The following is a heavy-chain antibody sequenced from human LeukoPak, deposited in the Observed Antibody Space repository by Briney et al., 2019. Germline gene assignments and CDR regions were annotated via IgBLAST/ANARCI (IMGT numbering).Heavy chain of an antibody. D-gene: IGHD5/OR15-5a*01. Sequence: SETLSLTCTVSGGSISSSSYYWGWIRQPPGKGLEWIGSIYYSGSTYYNPSLKSRVTISVDTSKNQFSLKLSSVTAADTAVYYCARQRIYVGYYHYYMDVWGKGTTVTVSS. V-gene: IGHV4-39*01. J-gene: IGHJ6*03. CDR3: ARQRIYVGYYHYYMDV. CDR1: GGSISSSSYY. CDR2: IYYSGST.